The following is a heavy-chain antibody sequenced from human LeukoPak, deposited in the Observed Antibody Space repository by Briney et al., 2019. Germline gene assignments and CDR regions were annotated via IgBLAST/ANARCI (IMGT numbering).Heavy chain of an antibody. CDR3: ARLPSTRTLDFDH. Sequence: SETLSLTWTVSGGSINSYYWSWIRQPPGKGLEWSGSIYYSGSTAYNPSLKSRATISVDTTKTQSSVKLSSARTADSAVYCCARLPSTRTLDFDHWGQGTLVTVSS. D-gene: IGHD5/OR15-5a*01. J-gene: IGHJ4*02. CDR2: IYYSGST. V-gene: IGHV4-59*08. CDR1: GGSINSYY.